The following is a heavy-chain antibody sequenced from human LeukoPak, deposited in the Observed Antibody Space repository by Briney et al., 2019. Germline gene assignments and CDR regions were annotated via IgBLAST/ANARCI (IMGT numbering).Heavy chain of an antibody. Sequence: GGSLRLSCAASGFTFSSYDMNWVRQAPGKGPEWVSSISGSRNYIYYADSTKGRFTISRDNAKNSLYLQMNGLRAEDTAVYYCARASRMGAVFDSWGQGALVTVSS. CDR1: GFTFSSYD. J-gene: IGHJ4*02. CDR2: ISGSRNYI. D-gene: IGHD3-16*01. CDR3: ARASRMGAVFDS. V-gene: IGHV3-21*01.